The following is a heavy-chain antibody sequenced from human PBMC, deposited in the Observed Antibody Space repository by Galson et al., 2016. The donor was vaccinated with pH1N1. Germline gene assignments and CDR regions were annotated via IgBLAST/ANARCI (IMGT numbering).Heavy chain of an antibody. D-gene: IGHD6-13*01. CDR3: ASRGSSFWVF. CDR2: IHSSGSS. J-gene: IGHJ4*02. CDR1: GASVTSRSHY. Sequence: SETLSLTCTVSGASVTSRSHYWDWIRQPPGKGLEWLGNIHSSGSSYYNPSLKSRVSIPVDTSKNQFSLHVRSVTAADTAVYYCASRGSSFWVFWGQGTLATVSS. V-gene: IGHV4-39*01.